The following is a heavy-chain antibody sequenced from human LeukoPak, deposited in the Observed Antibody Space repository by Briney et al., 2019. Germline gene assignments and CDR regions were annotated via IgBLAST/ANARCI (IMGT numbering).Heavy chain of an antibody. Sequence: SETLSLTCAVYGGSFSGYFWSWLRQPPGKGLEWIGEINHSGITYYNPSLTSRGTISVDTTKKQCSLMVTSVTAADTAVYYCARGQYRRDYWGQGTLVTVSS. V-gene: IGHV4-34*01. J-gene: IGHJ4*02. CDR1: GGSFSGYF. D-gene: IGHD2/OR15-2a*01. CDR2: INHSGIT. CDR3: ARGQYRRDY.